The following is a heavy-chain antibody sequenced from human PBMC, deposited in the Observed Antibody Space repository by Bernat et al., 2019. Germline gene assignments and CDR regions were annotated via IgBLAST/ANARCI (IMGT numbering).Heavy chain of an antibody. CDR2: ISRSGGSI. V-gene: IGHV3-21*01. D-gene: IGHD2-21*02. CDR1: GFTFSSYS. CDR3: ARSLLVTSRNDAFEF. Sequence: EVQLVESGGGLVKPGGSLRLSCAASGFTFSSYSMNWVRQAPGKGLEWVSSISRSGGSIYYADSVKGRFTISRDNAKNSLFLQMDSLRAEDTAVYYCARSLLVTSRNDAFEFWGQGTTVTVSS. J-gene: IGHJ3*01.